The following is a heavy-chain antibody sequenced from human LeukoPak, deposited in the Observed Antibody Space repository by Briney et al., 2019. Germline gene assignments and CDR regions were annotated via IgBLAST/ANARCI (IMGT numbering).Heavy chain of an antibody. Sequence: SVKVPCKASGGTFSSYAISWVRQAPGQGLEWMGGIIPIFGTANYAQKFQGRVTITTDESTSTAYMELSSLRSEDTAVYYCAREGYCSSTSCYTDPLAFVMWGQGTMVTVSS. CDR1: GGTFSSYA. CDR3: AREGYCSSTSCYTDPLAFVM. J-gene: IGHJ3*02. D-gene: IGHD2-2*02. CDR2: IIPIFGTA. V-gene: IGHV1-69*05.